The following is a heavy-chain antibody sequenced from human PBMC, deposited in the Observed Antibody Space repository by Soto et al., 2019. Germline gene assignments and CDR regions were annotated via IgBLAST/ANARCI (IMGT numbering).Heavy chain of an antibody. CDR1: GFTFSSYG. D-gene: IGHD2-21*02. J-gene: IGHJ2*01. V-gene: IGHV3-33*01. Sequence: QVQLVESGGGVVQPGRSLRLSCAASGFTFSSYGMHWVRQAPGKGLEWVAVIWYDGSNKYYADSVKGRFTISRDNSKNTLYMQMNSLRAEDTAVYYCARKGTVVTPTWYFDLWGRGTLVTVYS. CDR2: IWYDGSNK. CDR3: ARKGTVVTPTWYFDL.